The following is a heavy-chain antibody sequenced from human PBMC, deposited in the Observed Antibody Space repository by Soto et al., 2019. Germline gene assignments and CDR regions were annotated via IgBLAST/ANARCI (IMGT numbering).Heavy chain of an antibody. CDR2: IHNSGSP. J-gene: IGHJ4*02. CDR1: GGSVSSCGNY. V-gene: IGHV4-39*01. CDR3: TRGLRSASATGI. D-gene: IGHD6-6*01. Sequence: PSETLSLTCTLSGGSVSSCGNYWGSVRHPPGKGLEWIGSIHNSGSPSYNPSLKSRVTISVDTPKNQSSLNLTSVTAADTALYYWTRGLRSASATGIWGQGTLVTVS.